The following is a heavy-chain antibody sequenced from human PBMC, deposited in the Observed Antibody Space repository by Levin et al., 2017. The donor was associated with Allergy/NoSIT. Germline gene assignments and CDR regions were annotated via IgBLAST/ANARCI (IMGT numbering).Heavy chain of an antibody. J-gene: IGHJ4*02. D-gene: IGHD3-3*01. CDR2: IIPIFGTA. V-gene: IGHV1-69*13. CDR1: GGTFSSYA. Sequence: ASVKVSCKASGGTFSSYAISWVRQAPGQGLEWMGGIIPIFGTANYAQKFQGRVTITADESTSTAYMELSSLRSEDTAVYYCARNYDFWSPDRWYYFDYWGQGTLVTVSS. CDR3: ARNYDFWSPDRWYYFDY.